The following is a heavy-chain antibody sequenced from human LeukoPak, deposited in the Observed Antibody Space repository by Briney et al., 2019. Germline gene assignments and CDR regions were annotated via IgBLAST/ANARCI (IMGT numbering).Heavy chain of an antibody. Sequence: GASVKVSCKASGYTFTGYYMHWVRQAPGQGLEWMGWINPNSGGTNYAQKFQGRVTMTRDTSISTAYMELSSLRSDDTAVYYCARDPYCTSPSRSYNWFDPWGQGTLVTVSS. J-gene: IGHJ5*02. CDR2: INPNSGGT. CDR3: ARDPYCTSPSRSYNWFDP. D-gene: IGHD2-2*01. V-gene: IGHV1-2*02. CDR1: GYTFTGYY.